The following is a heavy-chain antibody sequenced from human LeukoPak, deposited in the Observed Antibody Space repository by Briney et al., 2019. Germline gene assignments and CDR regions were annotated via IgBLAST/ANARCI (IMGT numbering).Heavy chain of an antibody. Sequence: PSETLSLTCTVSGGSISSYYWTWIRQSPGKGLEWIGYIYYSGYTNSNPSLKSQVTISVDTSKNQFSLNLKSVTAADTAVYYCARSEMPTRSDAFDIWGQGTMVSVSS. J-gene: IGHJ3*02. D-gene: IGHD5-24*01. CDR2: IYYSGYT. CDR3: ARSEMPTRSDAFDI. CDR1: GGSISSYY. V-gene: IGHV4-59*01.